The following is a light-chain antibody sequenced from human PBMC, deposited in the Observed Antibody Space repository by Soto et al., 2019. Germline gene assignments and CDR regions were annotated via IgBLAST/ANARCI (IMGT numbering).Light chain of an antibody. V-gene: IGKV2-30*01. Sequence: DVVMTQSPLSLPVTLGQPASISCRSSQSLAYRDGNTYLSWFQQRPGQSPRRLIYRVSNRDSGVPDRLRGSGSGNDFTLKISRVEAEDVGVYYCMQGTHWPLTFGGGTRVEIK. J-gene: IGKJ4*01. CDR2: RVS. CDR1: QSLAYRDGNTY. CDR3: MQGTHWPLT.